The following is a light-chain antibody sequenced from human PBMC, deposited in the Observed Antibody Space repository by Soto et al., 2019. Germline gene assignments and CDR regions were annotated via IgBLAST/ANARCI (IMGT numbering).Light chain of an antibody. CDR1: QTISTY. J-gene: IGKJ2*01. V-gene: IGKV1-39*01. CDR2: GAS. CDR3: QRSSSIPYT. Sequence: DIQMTQSPSSLSASVGDRVTITCRASQTISTYFNWYQQNPGKAPKLLIYGASNLQNGVPSRFSGSGSGTYFTLTISSLQPEDFATYYCQRSSSIPYTFGQGTKLEIK.